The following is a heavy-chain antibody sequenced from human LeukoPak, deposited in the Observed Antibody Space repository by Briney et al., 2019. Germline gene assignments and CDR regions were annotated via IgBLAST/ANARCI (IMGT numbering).Heavy chain of an antibody. D-gene: IGHD2-8*01. CDR3: AKDPEDIVLMVYADYFDY. CDR1: GFTFSIYA. J-gene: IGHJ4*02. V-gene: IGHV3-23*01. CDR2: ISGSGGST. Sequence: PGGSLRLSCAASGFTFSIYAMSWVRQAPGKGLEWVSAISGSGGSTYYADSVKGRFTISRDNSKNTLYLQMNSLRAEDTAVYYCAKDPEDIVLMVYADYFDYWGQGTLVTVSS.